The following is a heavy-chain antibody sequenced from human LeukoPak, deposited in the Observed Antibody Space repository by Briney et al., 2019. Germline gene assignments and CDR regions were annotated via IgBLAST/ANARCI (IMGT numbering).Heavy chain of an antibody. CDR3: ARANSWYGPSDY. J-gene: IGHJ4*02. CDR2: IYTSGST. CDR1: GGSISSGSYY. V-gene: IGHV4-61*02. D-gene: IGHD6-13*01. Sequence: SETLSLTCTVSGGSISSGSYYWSWIRQPAGKGLEWIGRIYTSGSTNYNPSLKSRVTMSVDTSKNQFSLKLSSVTAADSAVYYCARANSWYGPSDYWGQGTLVTVSS.